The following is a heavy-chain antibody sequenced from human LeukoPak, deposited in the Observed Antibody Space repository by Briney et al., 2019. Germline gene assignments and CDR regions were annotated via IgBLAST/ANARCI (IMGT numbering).Heavy chain of an antibody. Sequence: SETLSLTCTVSGGSISSYYWSWIRQPPGKGLEWIGYIYYSGSTNYNPSLKSRATISVDTSKNQFSLKLSSVTAADTAVYYCARPYGGKTGYFDYWGQGTLVTVSS. CDR2: IYYSGST. CDR1: GGSISSYY. D-gene: IGHD4-23*01. V-gene: IGHV4-59*08. J-gene: IGHJ4*02. CDR3: ARPYGGKTGYFDY.